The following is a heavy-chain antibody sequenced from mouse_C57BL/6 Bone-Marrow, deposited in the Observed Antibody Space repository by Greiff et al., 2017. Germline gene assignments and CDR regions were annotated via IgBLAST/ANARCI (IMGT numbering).Heavy chain of an antibody. V-gene: IGHV1-85*01. CDR3: ADGSSFYWYFDV. D-gene: IGHD1-1*01. J-gene: IGHJ1*03. Sequence: VQLQQSGPELVKPGASVKLSCKASGYTFTSYDINWVKQRPGQGLEWIGWIYPRDGSPKYNEKFKGKATLTVDTSSSTAYMELHSLTSEDSAVYFCADGSSFYWYFDVWGTGTTVTVSS. CDR2: IYPRDGSP. CDR1: GYTFTSYD.